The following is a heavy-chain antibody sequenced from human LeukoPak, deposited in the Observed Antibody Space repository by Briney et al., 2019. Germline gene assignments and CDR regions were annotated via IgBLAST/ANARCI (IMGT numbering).Heavy chain of an antibody. D-gene: IGHD4-17*01. CDR2: IGTKGDT. CDR3: AREMSDTVTWGWYFDL. J-gene: IGHJ2*01. Sequence: GGSLRLSCAASGLSFSSYDMHCVRQATGKGLEWFSAIGTKGDTYHSDSVRCRFTISRENGKNSLYLPMNRLRAGDTAVYYCAREMSDTVTWGWYFDLWGQGTLVTVSS. V-gene: IGHV3-13*01. CDR1: GLSFSSYD.